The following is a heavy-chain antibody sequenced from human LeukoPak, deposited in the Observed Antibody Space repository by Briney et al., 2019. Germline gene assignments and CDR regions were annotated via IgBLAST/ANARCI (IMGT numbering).Heavy chain of an antibody. Sequence: GGSLRLSCAASGFTFSSYAMHWVRQAPGKGLEWVAVISYDGSNKYYADSVKGRFTISRDNSKNTLYLQMNSLRAEDTAVYYCAAYRGKSSSPRYYFDYWGQGTLVTVSS. D-gene: IGHD6-6*01. J-gene: IGHJ4*02. CDR3: AAYRGKSSSPRYYFDY. CDR1: GFTFSSYA. CDR2: ISYDGSNK. V-gene: IGHV3-30-3*01.